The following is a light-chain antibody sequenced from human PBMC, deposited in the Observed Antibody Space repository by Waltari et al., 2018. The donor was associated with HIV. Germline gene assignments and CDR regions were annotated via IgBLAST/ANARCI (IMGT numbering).Light chain of an antibody. CDR1: SSHIGSIY. V-gene: IGLV1-47*01. CDR2: RSD. J-gene: IGLJ1*01. CDR3: GAWDDSLRIYV. Sequence: QSVLTQPPSASGTPGQRITISCSGSSSHIGSIYVYWYQHLPGAAPKLLIYRSDRPPSGVPDLFPGTKSGTSASLTISGLRSEDEGDYYCGAWDDSLRIYVFGTGTKVTVL.